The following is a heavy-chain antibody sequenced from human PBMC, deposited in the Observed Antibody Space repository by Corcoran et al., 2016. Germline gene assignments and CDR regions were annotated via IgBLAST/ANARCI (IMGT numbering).Heavy chain of an antibody. D-gene: IGHD2-15*01. Sequence: EVQLVQSGAEVKKPGESLKISCQASGYTFTTYWVGWVRQMPGKGLEWMGIIYPGDSDARYSLSFQGQVTISADKSINTAYVQWSSLKASDTAIHYCGRLAVVAGKNTHFDHWSQGTVVTVSS. J-gene: IGHJ4*02. V-gene: IGHV5-51*01. CDR1: GYTFTTYW. CDR2: IYPGDSDA. CDR3: GRLAVVAGKNTHFDH.